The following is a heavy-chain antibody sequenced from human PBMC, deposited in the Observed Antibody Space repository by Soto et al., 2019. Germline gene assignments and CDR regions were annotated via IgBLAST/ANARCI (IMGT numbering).Heavy chain of an antibody. J-gene: IGHJ5*02. D-gene: IGHD3-3*01. CDR3: ARGVRNYDFWSGPQKNWFDP. CDR2: INAGNGNT. CDR1: GYSFTRYA. V-gene: IGHV1-3*01. Sequence: GASVKVSCKTSGYSFTRYAVHWVRQAPGQRLEWMGWINAGNGNTKYSQKFQGRVTITRDTSASTAYMELSSLRSEDTAVYYCARGVRNYDFWSGPQKNWFDPWGQGTLVTVSS.